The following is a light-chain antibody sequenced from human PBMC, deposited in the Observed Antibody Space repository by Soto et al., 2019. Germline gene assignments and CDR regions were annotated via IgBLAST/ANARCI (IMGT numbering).Light chain of an antibody. J-gene: IGKJ1*01. CDR1: QRISSW. Sequence: DIQMTQSPSTLSASVGDRVIITCRASQRISSWLAWYQQKPGKAPKLLIYDASSLESGVPSRFSGSGSGTEFTLTISGLQPDDFATYYCQQYHEYWFGQGTKVDIK. V-gene: IGKV1-5*01. CDR2: DAS. CDR3: QQYHEYW.